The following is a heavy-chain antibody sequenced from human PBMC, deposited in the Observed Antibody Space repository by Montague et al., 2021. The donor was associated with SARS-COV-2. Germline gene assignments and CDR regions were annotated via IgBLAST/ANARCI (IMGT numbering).Heavy chain of an antibody. CDR2: IYWDDDK. J-gene: IGHJ5*02. CDR1: GFPLSTSGVG. CDR3: AHRPSIAAAGTFRFDP. D-gene: IGHD6-13*01. V-gene: IGHV2-5*02. Sequence: PALVKPTQTLTLTCTFSGFPLSTSGVGVGWIRQPPGKALEWLALIYWDDDKRYSPSLKSRLTITKDTSKNQVVLTMTNMDPVDTATYYCAHRPSIAAAGTFRFDPWGQGTLVTVSS.